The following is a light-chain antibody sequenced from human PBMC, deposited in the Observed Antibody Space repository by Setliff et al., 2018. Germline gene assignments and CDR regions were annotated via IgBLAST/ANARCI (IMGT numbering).Light chain of an antibody. Sequence: QSALTQPPSTSGSPGQSVTISCTGTSNDVWGHNYVSWYQQHPGKAPQLIIYDVTKRPSGVPDRFSGSKSANTASLTVSGLQAEDEAIYYCASYSRTTTFVFAPGTKVTVL. V-gene: IGLV2-8*01. CDR2: DVT. J-gene: IGLJ1*01. CDR3: ASYSRTTTFV. CDR1: SNDVWGHNY.